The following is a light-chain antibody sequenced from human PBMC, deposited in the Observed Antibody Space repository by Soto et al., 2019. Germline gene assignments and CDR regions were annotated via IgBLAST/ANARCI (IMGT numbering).Light chain of an antibody. Sequence: QSALTQPASVSGSPGQSITISCAGSISDVGSSNLVSWYQQHPGKVPKLIIYEGNRRPPGVSSRFSGSNSGKTASLTISGLQAEDEADYYCCSYVGARRYVFVIATKLTVL. CDR3: CSYVGARRYV. J-gene: IGLJ1*01. CDR1: ISDVGSSNL. CDR2: EGN. V-gene: IGLV2-23*01.